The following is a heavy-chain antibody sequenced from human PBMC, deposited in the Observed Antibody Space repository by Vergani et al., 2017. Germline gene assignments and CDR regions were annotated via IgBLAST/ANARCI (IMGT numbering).Heavy chain of an antibody. CDR2: INSDGSST. D-gene: IGHD4-23*01. Sequence: EVQLVESGGGLVQPGGSLRLSCAASGFTFSRHWMHWVRQAPGKGLVWVSRINSDGSSTSYADSVKGRFTISRDNAKNTLYLQMNSLRAEDTAVYYCARDFLKPGGKGGYWGQGTLVTVSS. V-gene: IGHV3-74*01. CDR3: ARDFLKPGGKGGY. J-gene: IGHJ4*02. CDR1: GFTFSRHW.